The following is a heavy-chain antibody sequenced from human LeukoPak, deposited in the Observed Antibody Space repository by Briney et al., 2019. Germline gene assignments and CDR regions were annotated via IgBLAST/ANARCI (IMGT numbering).Heavy chain of an antibody. J-gene: IGHJ6*04. V-gene: IGHV1-69*06. CDR1: GGTFSSYA. D-gene: IGHD3-22*01. CDR2: IIPIFGTA. CDR3: AREIRITMIVPWMDV. Sequence: ASVKVSCKASGGTFSSYAISWVRQAPGQGLEWMGGIIPIFGTANYAQKFQGRVTITADKSTSTAYMELSSLRSEDTAVYYCAREIRITMIVPWMDVWGKGTTVTVSS.